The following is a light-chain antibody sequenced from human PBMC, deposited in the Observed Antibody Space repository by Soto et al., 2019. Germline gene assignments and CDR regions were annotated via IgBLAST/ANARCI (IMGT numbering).Light chain of an antibody. CDR2: DAS. CDR1: QDISNY. V-gene: IGKV1-33*01. Sequence: IQMTQSPSSLSASVGDRVTITCQASQDISNYLNWYQQKPGKAPKLLISDASRLETGVPSRFSGRGSGTDFTFTISSLQPEDIATYYCQQYDSYPWTFGQGTKVDIK. CDR3: QQYDSYPWT. J-gene: IGKJ1*01.